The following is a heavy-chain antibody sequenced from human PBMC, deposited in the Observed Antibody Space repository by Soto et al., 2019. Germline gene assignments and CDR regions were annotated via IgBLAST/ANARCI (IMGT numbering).Heavy chain of an antibody. CDR2: INAGSGYT. D-gene: IGHD1-1*01. Sequence: ASVKVSCKASGYTFTTYTIHWVRQAPGQRLEWMGWINAGSGYTKYSEDFQGRVTITRDTSATTAYMELSSLRSEDTAIYYCARGGHSANWNLFAYWAQGTPVTVSS. J-gene: IGHJ4*02. CDR3: ARGGHSANWNLFAY. CDR1: GYTFTTYT. V-gene: IGHV1-3*01.